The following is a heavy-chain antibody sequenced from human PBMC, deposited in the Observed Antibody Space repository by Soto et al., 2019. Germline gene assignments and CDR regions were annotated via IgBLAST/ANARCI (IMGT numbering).Heavy chain of an antibody. D-gene: IGHD3-22*01. CDR3: AREHVLNWVVVITNGMDV. V-gene: IGHV6-1*01. Sequence: SQTLSLTCAISGDSVSSNSAAWNWIRQSPSRGLEWLGRTYYRSKWYNDYAVSVKSRITINPDTSKNQFSLQLNSVTPEDTAVYYCAREHVLNWVVVITNGMDVWGQGTTVTVYS. CDR1: GDSVSSNSAA. J-gene: IGHJ6*02. CDR2: TYYRSKWYN.